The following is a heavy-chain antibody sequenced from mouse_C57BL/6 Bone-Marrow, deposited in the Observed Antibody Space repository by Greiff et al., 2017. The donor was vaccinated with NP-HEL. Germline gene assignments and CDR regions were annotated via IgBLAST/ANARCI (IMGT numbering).Heavy chain of an antibody. CDR1: GYTFTSYG. D-gene: IGHD1-1*01. V-gene: IGHV1-81*01. Sequence: QVQLQQSGAELARPGASVKLSCKASGYTFTSYGISWVKQRTGQGLEWIGEIYPRSGNTYYNEKFKGKATLTADKSSSTAYMELRSLTSEDSAVYFCAREGVTTVPFAYWGQGTLVTVSA. CDR2: IYPRSGNT. J-gene: IGHJ3*01. CDR3: AREGVTTVPFAY.